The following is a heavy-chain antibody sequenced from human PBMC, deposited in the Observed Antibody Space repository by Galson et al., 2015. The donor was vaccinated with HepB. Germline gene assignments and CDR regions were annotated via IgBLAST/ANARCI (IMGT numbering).Heavy chain of an antibody. V-gene: IGHV3-23*01. Sequence: SLRLSCAASGFTFSTYAMSWVRQAPGEGLEWVSFVSGSEGSTDYADSVKGRFTISRDNSKDTVSLQMNSLRADDTAIYYCAKAKKFSAAPKGYYFDYWGQGTLVTVSS. CDR2: VSGSEGST. CDR3: AKAKKFSAAPKGYYFDY. J-gene: IGHJ4*02. D-gene: IGHD6-13*01. CDR1: GFTFSTYA.